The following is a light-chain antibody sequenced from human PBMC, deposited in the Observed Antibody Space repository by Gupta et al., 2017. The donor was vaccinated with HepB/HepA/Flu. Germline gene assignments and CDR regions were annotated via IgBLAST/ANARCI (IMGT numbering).Light chain of an antibody. Sequence: EIVLTQSVASQSVSPGERATLSCRASQSVSSYLAWYQQKPGQAPRLLIYVASNRATDIPARFIGCESGTDFTLTISSLEPEDFAVYYCQQHSNWPWTCGEGTKVEIK. V-gene: IGKV3-11*01. J-gene: IGKJ1*01. CDR3: QQHSNWPWT. CDR2: VAS. CDR1: QSVSSY.